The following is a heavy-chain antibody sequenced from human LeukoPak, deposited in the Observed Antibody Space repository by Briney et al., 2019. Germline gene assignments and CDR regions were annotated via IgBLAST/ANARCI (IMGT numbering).Heavy chain of an antibody. CDR2: IKSDGSDT. CDR1: GFTFSTYW. CDR3: ARDRGYSYGYDY. J-gene: IGHJ4*02. V-gene: IGHV3-74*01. Sequence: GGSLRLSCAASGFTFSTYWMHWVRQAPGEGLVWVSRIKSDGSDTSYADSVKGRFTISGDNAKNTLYLQMNSLRAEDTAVYYCARDRGYSYGYDYWGQGTLVTVSS. D-gene: IGHD5-18*01.